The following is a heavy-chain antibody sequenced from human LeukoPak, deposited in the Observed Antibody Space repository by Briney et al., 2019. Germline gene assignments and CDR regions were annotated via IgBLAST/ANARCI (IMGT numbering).Heavy chain of an antibody. CDR2: IYHSGST. J-gene: IGHJ3*02. V-gene: IGHV4-4*02. Sequence: SETLPLTCAVSGGSISSSNWWSWVRQPPGKGLEWIREIYHSGSTNYNPSLKSRVTISVDKSKNQFSLKLSSVTAADTAVYYCARDPRSGSYGVAFDIWGQGTMVTVSS. CDR3: ARDPRSGSYGVAFDI. D-gene: IGHD1-26*01. CDR1: GGSISSSNW.